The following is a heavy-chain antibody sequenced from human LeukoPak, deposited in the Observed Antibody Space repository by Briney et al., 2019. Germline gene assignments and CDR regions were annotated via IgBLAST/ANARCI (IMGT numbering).Heavy chain of an antibody. CDR3: ARGSYIAAAGTNYFDY. V-gene: IGHV4-4*02. D-gene: IGHD6-13*01. CDR2: IYHSGST. Sequence: PSGTLSLTCAVSGVSISSGNWWTWVRPSPGKGLEWLGKIYHSGSTSYNPSLKSRVTISVDTSKNQFSLKLSSVTAADTAVYYCARGSYIAAAGTNYFDYWGQGTLVTVSS. CDR1: GVSISSGNW. J-gene: IGHJ4*02.